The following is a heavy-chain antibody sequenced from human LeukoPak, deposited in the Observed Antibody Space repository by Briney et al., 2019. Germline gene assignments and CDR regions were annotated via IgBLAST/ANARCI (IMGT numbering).Heavy chain of an antibody. D-gene: IGHD2-15*01. V-gene: IGHV1-2*02. CDR2: INPNSGGT. Sequence: ASVKVSCKASGYTFTGYYMHWVRQAPGQGLEWMGWINPNSGGTNYAQKFQGRVTMTRDTSIGTAYMELSRLRSDDTAVYYCARVPPVVGTAHHDAFDIWGQGTMVTVSS. J-gene: IGHJ3*02. CDR3: ARVPPVVGTAHHDAFDI. CDR1: GYTFTGYY.